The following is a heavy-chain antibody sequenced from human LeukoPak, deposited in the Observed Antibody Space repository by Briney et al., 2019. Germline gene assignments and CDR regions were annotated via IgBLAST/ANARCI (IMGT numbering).Heavy chain of an antibody. V-gene: IGHV1-18*01. Sequence: PLASVKVSCKASGGTFSSYGISWVRQAPGQGLEWMGWISAYNGNTNYAQKLQGRVTMTTDTSTSTAYMELSSLRSEDTAVYYCARGSTTAADYAFDIWGQGTMVTVSS. J-gene: IGHJ3*02. D-gene: IGHD1-26*01. CDR3: ARGSTTAADYAFDI. CDR2: ISAYNGNT. CDR1: GGTFSSYG.